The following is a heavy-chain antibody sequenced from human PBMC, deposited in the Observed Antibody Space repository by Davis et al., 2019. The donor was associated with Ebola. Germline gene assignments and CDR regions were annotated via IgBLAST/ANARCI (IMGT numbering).Heavy chain of an antibody. CDR1: GYTFTNYG. CDR3: ARVDYDFWSGYYTYNWFDP. V-gene: IGHV1-18*01. D-gene: IGHD3-3*01. CDR2: IGTNSGKT. J-gene: IGHJ5*02. Sequence: ASVKVSCKASGYTFTNYGISWVRQAPGQGLEWMGWIGTNSGKTKYAQKLQGRITMTTDTSTGTAKMELRSLRSDDTAVYYCARVDYDFWSGYYTYNWFDPWGQGTLVTVSS.